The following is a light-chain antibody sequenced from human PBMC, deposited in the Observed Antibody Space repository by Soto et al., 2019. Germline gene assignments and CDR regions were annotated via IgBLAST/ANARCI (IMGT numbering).Light chain of an antibody. J-gene: IGKJ1*01. CDR1: QSFNSIY. V-gene: IGKV3-20*01. CDR3: HQYDSWT. Sequence: IVLTQSPGTLSLSPVERATLSRRASQSFNSIYLAWYQQKPGQAPRLLIYGASSRATGIPDRFSGSGSGTDFTLTISRLEPEDFAVYYCHQYDSWTFGQGTKVDIK. CDR2: GAS.